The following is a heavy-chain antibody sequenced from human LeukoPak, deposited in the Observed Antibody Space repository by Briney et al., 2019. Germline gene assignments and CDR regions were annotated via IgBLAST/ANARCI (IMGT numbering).Heavy chain of an antibody. CDR1: GGSISSSNYY. CDR2: IYYSGRT. J-gene: IGHJ5*02. V-gene: IGHV4-39*07. Sequence: SETLSLTCTVSGGSISSSNYYWGWIRQPPGKGLEWIGNIYYSGRTNYNPSLKSRVTISVDTSKNQFSLKLSSVTAADTAVYYCARGFRISMVRGVIMWFDPWGQGTLVTVSS. D-gene: IGHD3-10*01. CDR3: ARGFRISMVRGVIMWFDP.